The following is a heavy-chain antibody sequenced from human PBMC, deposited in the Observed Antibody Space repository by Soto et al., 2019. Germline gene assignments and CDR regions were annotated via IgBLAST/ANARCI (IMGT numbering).Heavy chain of an antibody. CDR3: ASSIVAKMTLDY. J-gene: IGHJ4*02. D-gene: IGHD5-12*01. CDR1: GCTFTGYY. CDR2: IXPNSGXT. Sequence: GXSVKVSCKASGCTFTGYYMHWVRQAPGQGLEWMGCIXPNSGXTYYAQKFQGXXTMARDTXXSTDYMELSRLRSEDTAVYYCASSIVAKMTLDYWGQGTLVTVSS. V-gene: IGHV1-2*04.